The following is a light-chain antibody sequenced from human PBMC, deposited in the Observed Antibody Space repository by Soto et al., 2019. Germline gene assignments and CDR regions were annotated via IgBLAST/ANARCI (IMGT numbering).Light chain of an antibody. CDR3: QQYISYSRT. CDR1: QSISGW. CDR2: KAS. Sequence: DIQMTQSPSTLSASVGDRVTITCRASQSISGWLAWYQQKPGKAPKLLIYKASSLESGVPSRFSGSGSGTEFTLTISSLQPDDFATYYYQQYISYSRTFGQGTKVEIK. J-gene: IGKJ1*01. V-gene: IGKV1-5*03.